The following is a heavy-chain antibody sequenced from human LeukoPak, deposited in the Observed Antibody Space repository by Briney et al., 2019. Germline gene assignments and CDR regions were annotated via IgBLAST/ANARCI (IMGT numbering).Heavy chain of an antibody. J-gene: IGHJ4*02. V-gene: IGHV3-9*01. CDR3: AKGTSGAVTGSGDY. D-gene: IGHD6-19*01. CDR1: GFTFDDYA. Sequence: GGSLRLSCAASGFTFDDYAMHWVRQAPGKGLEWVSGISWNSGSIGYADSVKGRFTISRDNAKNSLYLQMNSLRAEDTALYYCAKGTSGAVTGSGDYWGQGTLVTVSS. CDR2: ISWNSGSI.